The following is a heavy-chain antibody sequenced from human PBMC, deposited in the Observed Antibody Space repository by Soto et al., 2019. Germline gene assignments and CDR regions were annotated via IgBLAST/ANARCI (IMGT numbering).Heavy chain of an antibody. J-gene: IGHJ4*02. V-gene: IGHV4-39*02. CDR2: IYYSGST. D-gene: IGHD6-25*01. CDR1: GVSISSSSYY. CDR3: AREYSSAPDY. Sequence: SETLSLSCTVSGVSISSSSYYWGWIRQPPGKGLEWIGSIYYSGSTFYSPSLRSRVTIAVDTSKNQFSLRVSSVTAADTAVYYCAREYSSAPDYWGQGTLVTVSS.